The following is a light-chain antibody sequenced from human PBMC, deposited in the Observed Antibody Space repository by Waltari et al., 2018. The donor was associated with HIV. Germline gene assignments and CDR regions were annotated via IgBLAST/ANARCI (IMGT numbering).Light chain of an antibody. J-gene: IGLJ2*01. Sequence: QSALTQPPSASGSPGQSVTLSCSGNSSDDGGHTFLSWYQQYPGKAPTLLIHEVTTRPSGVPDRFSGSKSGNTASLTVSGLQAEDEADYYCSSYAGSNVIFGGGTKLTVL. CDR2: EVT. CDR3: SSYAGSNVI. CDR1: SSDDGGHTF. V-gene: IGLV2-8*01.